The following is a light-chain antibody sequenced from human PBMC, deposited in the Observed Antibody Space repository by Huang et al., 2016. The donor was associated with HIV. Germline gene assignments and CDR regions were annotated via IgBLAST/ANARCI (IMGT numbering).Light chain of an antibody. CDR1: QSVSSN. V-gene: IGKV3-11*01. J-gene: IGKJ1*01. CDR3: QQRSTWPRT. Sequence: ELVLTQSPATLSLSPGERATLSCRASQSVSSNLAWYQQKHGQAPRLLIDDASNRDTGIPARFSGSGSGTDFTLTISSLEPEDFAVYYCQQRSTWPRTFGQGTKVEIK. CDR2: DAS.